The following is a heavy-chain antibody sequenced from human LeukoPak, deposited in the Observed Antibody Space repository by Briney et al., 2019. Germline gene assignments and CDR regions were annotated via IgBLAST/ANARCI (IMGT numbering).Heavy chain of an antibody. CDR2: IYYSGST. J-gene: IGHJ3*02. V-gene: IGHV4-31*03. CDR1: GGSISSGGYY. CDR3: ARDRNSGYDYGAFDI. D-gene: IGHD5-12*01. Sequence: SQTLSLTCTVSGGSISSGGYYWSWIRQHPGKGLEWIGYIYYSGSTYYNPSLKSRVTISVDTSKNQFSLKLSSVTAADTAVYYCARDRNSGYDYGAFDIWGQGTMVTVSS.